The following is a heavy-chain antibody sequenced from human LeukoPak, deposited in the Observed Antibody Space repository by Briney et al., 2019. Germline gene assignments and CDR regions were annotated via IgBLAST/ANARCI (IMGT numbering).Heavy chain of an antibody. V-gene: IGHV3-33*01. D-gene: IGHD3/OR15-3a*01. CDR3: VGGLDWYDY. CDR1: GFMFSGYG. Sequence: GGSLRLSCAASGFMFSGYGMNWVRQAPGKGLEWLAVIWFDGSKEYYGDSVKGRFTISRDNSKNTLYLQMNSLRGEDTAVYYCVGGLDWYDYWGQGTLVTVSS. CDR2: IWFDGSKE. J-gene: IGHJ4*02.